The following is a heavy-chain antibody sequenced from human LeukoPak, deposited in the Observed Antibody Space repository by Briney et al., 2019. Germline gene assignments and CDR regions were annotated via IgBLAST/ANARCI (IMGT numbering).Heavy chain of an antibody. CDR3: AKDMVRGVIIGWFDP. D-gene: IGHD3-10*01. CDR2: ISGSGSST. Sequence: GGSLRLSCAASGFTFSSYAMSWVRQAPGKGLEWVSAISGSGSSTYYADSVKGRFTISRDNSKNTLYLQMNSLRAEDTAVYYCAKDMVRGVIIGWFDPWGQGTLVTVSS. V-gene: IGHV3-23*01. J-gene: IGHJ5*02. CDR1: GFTFSSYA.